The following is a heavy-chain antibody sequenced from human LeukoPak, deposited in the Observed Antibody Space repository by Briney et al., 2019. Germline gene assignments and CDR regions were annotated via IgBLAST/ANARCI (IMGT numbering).Heavy chain of an antibody. D-gene: IGHD1-26*01. CDR3: ARIEWERQDAGGI. Sequence: GASVKVSCKASGYTFTSYDINWVRQAPGQGLEWMGWMNPNSGNTGYAQKFQGRVTMTRNTSISTAYMELSSLRSEDTAVYYCARIEWERQDAGGIWGQGTLVTVSS. CDR2: MNPNSGNT. V-gene: IGHV1-8*01. CDR1: GYTFTSYD. J-gene: IGHJ4*02.